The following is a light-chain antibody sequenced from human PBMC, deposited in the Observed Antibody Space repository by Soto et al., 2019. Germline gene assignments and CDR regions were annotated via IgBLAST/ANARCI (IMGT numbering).Light chain of an antibody. CDR1: QSVSSN. V-gene: IGKV3-15*01. CDR3: HQYHYWWT. CDR2: GAS. Sequence: TVMTQSPVTLSVSPGERATLSCRASQSVSSNLAWYQQKPGQPPRLLIYGASTRVTGIPDRFSGSGSGTEFTLTISSLQSEDFAVYYCHQYHYWWTFGQGTRLEIK. J-gene: IGKJ5*01.